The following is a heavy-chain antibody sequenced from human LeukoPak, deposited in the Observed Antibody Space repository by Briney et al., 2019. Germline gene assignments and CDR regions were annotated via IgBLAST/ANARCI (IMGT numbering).Heavy chain of an antibody. CDR1: GGSISSSSYY. J-gene: IGHJ6*03. CDR3: ARLTGSGSYYNPYYYYYYYMDV. D-gene: IGHD3-10*01. Sequence: SETLSLTCTVSGGSISSSSYYWGWIRQPPGKGLEWIGSIYYSGSTYYNPSLKSRVTISVDTSKNQFSLKLSSVTAADTAVYYCARLTGSGSYYNPYYYYYYYMDVWGKGTTVTISS. CDR2: IYYSGST. V-gene: IGHV4-39*01.